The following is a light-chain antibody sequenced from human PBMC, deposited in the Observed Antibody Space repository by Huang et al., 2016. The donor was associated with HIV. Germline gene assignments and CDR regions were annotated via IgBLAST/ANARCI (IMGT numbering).Light chain of an antibody. CDR1: QNLLHSSGYNY. CDR2: LGS. Sequence: DIVMTQSPLSLPVTPGEPASISCRSSQNLLHSSGYNYLDWYVQKPGQSPQLLIYLGSNRASGVPDRFSGSGSGTDFTLKISRVEAEDVGVYYCMQALQTPRTFGQGTKVEIK. V-gene: IGKV2-28*01. J-gene: IGKJ1*01. CDR3: MQALQTPRT.